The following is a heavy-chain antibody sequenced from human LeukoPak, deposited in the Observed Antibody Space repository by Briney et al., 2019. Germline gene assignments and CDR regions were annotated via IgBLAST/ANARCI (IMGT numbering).Heavy chain of an antibody. J-gene: IGHJ4*02. CDR1: GFTFSSYA. CDR3: AKALYYYGSGYDY. D-gene: IGHD3-10*01. Sequence: GGSLRLSCAASGFTFSSYAMSWVRQAPGKGLEWVSAISDSGGSTYYADSVKGRFTISRDNSKNTLYLQMNSLRAEDTAVYYCAKALYYYGSGYDYWGQGTLVTVSS. V-gene: IGHV3-23*01. CDR2: ISDSGGST.